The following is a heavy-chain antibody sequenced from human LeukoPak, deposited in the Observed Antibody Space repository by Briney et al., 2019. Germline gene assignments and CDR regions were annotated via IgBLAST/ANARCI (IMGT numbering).Heavy chain of an antibody. J-gene: IGHJ6*03. CDR3: AREQRSGSYLTSSYYMDV. V-gene: IGHV3-7*03. Sequence: GGSLRLSCAASGFTFSSYWMSWVRQAPGKGLEWVANIKQDGSEKYYVDSVKGRFTISRDNAKNSLYLQMNSLRAEDTAVYYCAREQRSGSYLTSSYYMDVWGKGTTVTISS. CDR1: GFTFSSYW. D-gene: IGHD3-10*01. CDR2: IKQDGSEK.